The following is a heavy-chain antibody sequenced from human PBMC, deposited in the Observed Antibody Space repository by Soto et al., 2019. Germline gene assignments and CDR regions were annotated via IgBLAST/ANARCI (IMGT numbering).Heavy chain of an antibody. V-gene: IGHV4-34*01. J-gene: IGHJ4*02. D-gene: IGHD2-15*01. CDR1: DGSFSGYY. CDR2: INHSGST. Sequence: QVQLKQWGAGLLKPSETLSLTCAVYDGSFSGYYWSWIRQPPGKGLEWIGEINHSGSTNYNPSLKSRVTISVDTSKNQFSLNLSSVTAADTADYYCARGRPSCSGGSCVVGYFDYWGQGTLVTVSS. CDR3: ARGRPSCSGGSCVVGYFDY.